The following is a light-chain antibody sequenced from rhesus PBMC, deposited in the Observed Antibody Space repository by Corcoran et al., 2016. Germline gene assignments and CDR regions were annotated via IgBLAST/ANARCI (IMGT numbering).Light chain of an antibody. CDR2: EVI. CDR3: SSYVGSHIYV. CDR1: SSDIGLYKY. J-gene: IGLJ1*01. Sequence: QTALNQPRSVSGSPGQSVTISCTGTSSDIGLYKYVSWYQQHPGPAPKLMIYEVIERPSGVSDRFSGSKSGNTASLTISGLQAEDEADYFCSSYVGSHIYVFGSGTRLTVL. V-gene: IGLV2-32*02.